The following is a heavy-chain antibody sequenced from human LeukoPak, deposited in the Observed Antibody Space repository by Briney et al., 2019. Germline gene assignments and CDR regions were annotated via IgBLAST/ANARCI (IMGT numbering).Heavy chain of an antibody. D-gene: IGHD3-10*01. CDR1: GFTFSSYS. J-gene: IGHJ6*02. CDR2: ISSSSSYI. V-gene: IGHV3-21*01. CDR3: ARLELFYGMDV. Sequence: PGGSLRLSCAASGFTFSSYSMNWVRQAPGKGLEWDSSISSSSSYIYYADSVKGRFTISRDNAKNSLYLQMNSLRAEDTAVYYCARLELFYGMDVWGQGTTVTVSS.